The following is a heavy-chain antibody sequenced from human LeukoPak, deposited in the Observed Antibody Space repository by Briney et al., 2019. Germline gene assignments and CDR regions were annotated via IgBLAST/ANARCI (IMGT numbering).Heavy chain of an antibody. Sequence: SQTLSLTCAISGDSVSSTTITWNWIRQSPSKGLEWLSRTYYRSKWYHDFALSVKSRITVNPDTSRNQLSLQLNSVTPEDAAVYYCARGRSPNWFDLWGLGTLVTVSS. CDR3: ARGRSPNWFDL. V-gene: IGHV6-1*01. J-gene: IGHJ5*02. CDR1: GDSVSSTTIT. CDR2: TYYRSKWYH.